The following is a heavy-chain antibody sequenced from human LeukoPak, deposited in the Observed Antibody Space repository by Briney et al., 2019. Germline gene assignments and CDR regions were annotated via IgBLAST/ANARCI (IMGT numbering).Heavy chain of an antibody. V-gene: IGHV4-34*01. CDR3: AREGGILYYFDY. D-gene: IGHD2-15*01. Sequence: PSETLSLTCAVYGGSFSGYYWSWIRQPPGKGLEWIGEINHSGSTNYNPSLKSRVTISVDTSKNQFSLKLSSVTAADTAVYYCAREGGILYYFDYWGQGTLVTVSS. CDR2: INHSGST. J-gene: IGHJ4*02. CDR1: GGSFSGYY.